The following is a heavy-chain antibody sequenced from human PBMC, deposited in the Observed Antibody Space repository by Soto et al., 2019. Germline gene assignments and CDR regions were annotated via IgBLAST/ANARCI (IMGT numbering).Heavy chain of an antibody. D-gene: IGHD6-13*01. CDR2: INTFSGST. V-gene: IGHV1-18*01. Sequence: QDQLVQSGAEVREPGASVEISCKTSGYTFTSYGISWVRQAPGQGLEWMGWINTFSGSTNYAQKYQGRVTMTTDTSTRTAYMELRRLRSDHTAVYYCAKYTTREQQMRVDSWGQGTLVTVSS. CDR3: AKYTTREQQMRVDS. J-gene: IGHJ4*02. CDR1: GYTFTSYG.